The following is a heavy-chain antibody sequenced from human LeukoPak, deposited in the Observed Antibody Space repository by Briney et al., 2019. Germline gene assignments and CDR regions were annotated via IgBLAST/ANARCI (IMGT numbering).Heavy chain of an antibody. V-gene: IGHV3-21*01. CDR1: GFTFSGYS. Sequence: PGGSLRLSCAASGFTFSGYSMNWVRQAPGKGLEWVSSISSSSSYIYYADSVKGRFTISRANAKNSLYLQMNSLRAEDTAVYYCASGMEYSNCYGYWGQGTLVTVSS. CDR3: ASGMEYSNCYGY. CDR2: ISSSSSYI. J-gene: IGHJ4*02. D-gene: IGHD5-18*01.